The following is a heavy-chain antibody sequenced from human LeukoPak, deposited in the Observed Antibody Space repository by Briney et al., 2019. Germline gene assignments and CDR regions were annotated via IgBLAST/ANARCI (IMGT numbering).Heavy chain of an antibody. V-gene: IGHV3-7*01. CDR2: IEPDGIER. CDR3: ARDDREWELRGLDY. D-gene: IGHD1-26*01. Sequence: GGSLRLSCAASGFTLSNYWMSWVRQAPGKGLEWAANIEPDGIERNYVVSVKGRFTISRDNAKNSLYLQMNSLRAEDTAVYYCARDDREWELRGLDYWGQGTLVTVSS. J-gene: IGHJ4*02. CDR1: GFTLSNYW.